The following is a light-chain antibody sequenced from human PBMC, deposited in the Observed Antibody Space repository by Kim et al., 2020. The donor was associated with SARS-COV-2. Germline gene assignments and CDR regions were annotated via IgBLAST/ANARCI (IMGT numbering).Light chain of an antibody. CDR3: CSYAGSSTLI. Sequence: LTQPASVSGSPGQSITISCTGTISDVGSYNLVSWYQQHPGKAPKLMIYEVAKRPSGVSNRFSGSKSGNTASLTISGLQAEDEADYFCCSYAGSSTLIFGGGTQLTVL. CDR1: ISDVGSYNL. CDR2: EVA. V-gene: IGLV2-23*02. J-gene: IGLJ2*01.